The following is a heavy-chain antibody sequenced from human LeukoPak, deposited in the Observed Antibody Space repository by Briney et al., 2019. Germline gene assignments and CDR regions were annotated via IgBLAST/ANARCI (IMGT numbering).Heavy chain of an antibody. J-gene: IGHJ4*02. D-gene: IGHD6-13*01. CDR2: ISSSSNMI. CDR1: GLTFSSFE. Sequence: PGGSLRLSCAASGLTFSSFEMNWVRQAPGKGLDWISYISSSSNMIFYAESVKGRFTISRDNAKNSLYLQMNSLRAEDTAIYYCATASGSWYRYYFDSWGQGILVTVSS. CDR3: ATASGSWYRYYFDS. V-gene: IGHV3-48*03.